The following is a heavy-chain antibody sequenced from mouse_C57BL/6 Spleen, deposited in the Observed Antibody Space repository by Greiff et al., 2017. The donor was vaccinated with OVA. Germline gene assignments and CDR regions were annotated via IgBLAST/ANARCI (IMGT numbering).Heavy chain of an antibody. CDR1: GYTFTSYW. V-gene: IGHV1-55*01. J-gene: IGHJ2*01. CDR2: IYPGSGST. CDR3: ARDDYEGYFDY. Sequence: QVQLQQPGAELVKPGASVTMSCKASGYTFTSYWITWVKQRHGQGLEWNGDIYPGSGSTNYNEKFKSKATLTIDTSSSTAYMQLSSLTSEDSAVYYCARDDYEGYFDYWGQGTTLTVSS. D-gene: IGHD2-4*01.